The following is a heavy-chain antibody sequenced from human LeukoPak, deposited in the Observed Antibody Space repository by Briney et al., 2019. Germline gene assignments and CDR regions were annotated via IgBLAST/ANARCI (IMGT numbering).Heavy chain of an antibody. Sequence: ASVKVSCKASGYTFTAQYMHWVRQAPGQGLEWMGWINPNNGDTKYAQNFLGRVTMTRDTSTTTAYMELRSLRSDDTAVYFCASYPRGVPAPPFDYWGQGTLVTVSS. D-gene: IGHD2-8*01. CDR1: GYTFTAQY. J-gene: IGHJ4*02. CDR3: ASYPRGVPAPPFDY. V-gene: IGHV1-2*02. CDR2: INPNNGDT.